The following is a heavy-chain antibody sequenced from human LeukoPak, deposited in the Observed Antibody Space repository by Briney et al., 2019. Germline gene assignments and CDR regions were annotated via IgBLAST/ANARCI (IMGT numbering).Heavy chain of an antibody. CDR3: TRGLLDY. V-gene: IGHV3-9*01. J-gene: IGHJ4*02. CDR2: IRWKSGNI. D-gene: IGHD2-15*01. CDR1: GFIFDNYD. Sequence: GRSLRLSCAASGFIFDNYDIHWVRQAPGTGLERVSGIRWKSGNIGYADSVKGRFTISRDNAKNSLSLQMSSLRAEDTAMYYCTRGLLDYWGQGTLVTVSS.